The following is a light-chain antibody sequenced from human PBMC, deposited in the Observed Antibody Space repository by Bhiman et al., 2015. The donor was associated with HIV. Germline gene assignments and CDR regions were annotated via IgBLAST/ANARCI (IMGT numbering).Light chain of an antibody. CDR3: SSFAISGRV. Sequence: QPASVSGSPGQSITISCSGSSSDIGAYNFVSWYQHHPGKVPKLIIYEVNKRPSGVSNRFSGSNSDYTASLTISGLQAEDEADYYCSSFAISGRVFGIGTRVTVL. CDR1: SSDIGAYNF. V-gene: IGLV2-23*02. CDR2: EVN. J-gene: IGLJ1*01.